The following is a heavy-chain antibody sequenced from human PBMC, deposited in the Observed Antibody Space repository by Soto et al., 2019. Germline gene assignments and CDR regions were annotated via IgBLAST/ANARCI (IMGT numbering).Heavy chain of an antibody. V-gene: IGHV3-33*01. CDR1: GFTFSHHA. D-gene: IGHD6-13*01. J-gene: IGHJ3*02. CDR2: IWYDGSVK. Sequence: QVQLVESGGGVVQPGSSLRLSCATSGFTFSHHAMHWVRQAPGKGLQWVAQIWYDGSVKNYADSMKVRFTISSDSPKNTLFLQMNSLRVEDTAVSYCARDVQQLAPCAFDIWGQGLLVIVSS. CDR3: ARDVQQLAPCAFDI.